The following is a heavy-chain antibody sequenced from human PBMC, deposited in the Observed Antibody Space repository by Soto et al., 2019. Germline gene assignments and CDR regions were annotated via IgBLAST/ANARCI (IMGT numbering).Heavy chain of an antibody. J-gene: IGHJ4*02. V-gene: IGHV2-5*02. CDR3: AHGSGWLSDY. D-gene: IGHD6-19*01. Sequence: QITLKESGPTLVKPTQTLTLTCTFSGFSLSSPAVGVNWICQPPGKALEWLALIYWDDDKQYSPSLRSRLTITEDTSKNQVVLTMTNMDPVDTATYYCAHGSGWLSDYWGQGTLVTVSS. CDR1: GFSLSSPAVG. CDR2: IYWDDDK.